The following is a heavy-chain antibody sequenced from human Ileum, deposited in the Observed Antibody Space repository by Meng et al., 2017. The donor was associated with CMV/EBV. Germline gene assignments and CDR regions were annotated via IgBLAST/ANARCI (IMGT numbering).Heavy chain of an antibody. CDR3: ARDRGNSVYESLDF. Sequence: QVQLQRSGPALVKPSRTLALTFTVSCASVSSGHYYWSWLRQTPGKGLEWIGHIHDSGSTYYTPSLQSRVTISVDTSKNKFSLKLSSVTAADTAVYYCARDRGNSVYESLDFWGQGTLVTVSS. V-gene: IGHV4-30-4*01. CDR1: CASVSSGHYY. CDR2: IHDSGST. D-gene: IGHD5/OR15-5a*01. J-gene: IGHJ4*02.